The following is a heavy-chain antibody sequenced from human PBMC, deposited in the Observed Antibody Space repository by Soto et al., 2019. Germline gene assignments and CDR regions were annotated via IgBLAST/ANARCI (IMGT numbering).Heavy chain of an antibody. CDR1: GFTFSSYE. CDR3: ASELRFEQSQINYYYGMDV. V-gene: IGHV3-48*03. D-gene: IGHD5-12*01. J-gene: IGHJ6*02. CDR2: ISSSGSTI. Sequence: HPVGSLRLSCAASGFTFSSYEMNWVRQAPGKGLEWVSYISSSGSTIYYADSVKGRFTISRDNAKNSLYLQMKSLRAEDTAVYYCASELRFEQSQINYYYGMDVWGQGTTVTVSS.